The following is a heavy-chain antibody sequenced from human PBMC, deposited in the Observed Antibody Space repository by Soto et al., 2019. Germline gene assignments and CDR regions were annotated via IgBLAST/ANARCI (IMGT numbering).Heavy chain of an antibody. CDR2: IWYDGSNK. D-gene: IGHD3-9*01. CDR1: GFTFSSYG. CDR3: AREEDDILSGYTYYFDY. Sequence: QVQLVESGGGVVQPGRSLRLSCAASGFTFSSYGMHWVRQAPGKGLEWVAVIWYDGSNKYYADSVKGRFTISRDNSKNTLYLQMNSLRAEDTAVYYCAREEDDILSGYTYYFDYWGQGTLVTVSS. J-gene: IGHJ4*02. V-gene: IGHV3-33*01.